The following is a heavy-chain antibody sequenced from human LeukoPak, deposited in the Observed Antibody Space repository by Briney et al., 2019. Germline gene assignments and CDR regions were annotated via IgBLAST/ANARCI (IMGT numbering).Heavy chain of an antibody. Sequence: GGSLRLSCAASGFTFSDYEMNWVRQAPGKGLEWLSHISISGTTIHYADSVKGRFTISRDNSKNTLFLQMNSLRAEDTAVYYCAKVPTYSSSWYAFYFDYWGQGTLVTVSS. J-gene: IGHJ4*02. CDR2: ISISGTTI. CDR1: GFTFSDYE. V-gene: IGHV3-48*03. CDR3: AKVPTYSSSWYAFYFDY. D-gene: IGHD6-13*01.